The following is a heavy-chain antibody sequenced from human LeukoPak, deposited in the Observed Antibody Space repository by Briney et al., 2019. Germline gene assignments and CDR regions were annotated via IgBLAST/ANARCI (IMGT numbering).Heavy chain of an antibody. Sequence: ASVKVSCKASGGTFSSYAISWVRQAPGQGLEWMGGIIPIFGTANYAQKFQGRVTITTDESTSTAYMELSSLRSEDTAVYYCARGPYSSSWYYYYYGMDVWGQGTTVTVSS. D-gene: IGHD6-13*01. V-gene: IGHV1-69*05. CDR3: ARGPYSSSWYYYYYGMDV. J-gene: IGHJ6*02. CDR1: GGTFSSYA. CDR2: IIPIFGTA.